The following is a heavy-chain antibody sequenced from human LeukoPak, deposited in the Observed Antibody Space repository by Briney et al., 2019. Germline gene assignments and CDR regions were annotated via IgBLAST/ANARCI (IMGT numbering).Heavy chain of an antibody. CDR2: IGASGEST. D-gene: IGHD5-24*01. Sequence: GGSLRLSCAASGFTFNVAAMPWVRQAPGRGLEWVSLIGASGESTYYADSVKDRFTISRGNSKDTLSLQMNSVRAEDTAMYFCAKDIQLSTWGLGTMVTVSS. J-gene: IGHJ3*01. V-gene: IGHV3-23*01. CDR1: GFTFNVAA. CDR3: AKDIQLST.